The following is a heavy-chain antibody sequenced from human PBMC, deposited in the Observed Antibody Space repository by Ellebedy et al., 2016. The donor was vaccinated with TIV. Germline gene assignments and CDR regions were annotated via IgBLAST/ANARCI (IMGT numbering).Heavy chain of an antibody. CDR1: GYTFTSYS. J-gene: IGHJ4*02. V-gene: IGHV1-18*01. CDR2: ISPYNRNT. CDR3: ATKHCTGGNCHHPTFDY. Sequence: ASVKVSCXASGYTFTSYSICWVRQAPGQGLEWMGWISPYNRNTNYAQDLQGRVTMTTDTSTNTAYMELRSLRSDDTAVYYCATKHCTGGNCHHPTFDYWGQGSLVTVSS. D-gene: IGHD2-8*02.